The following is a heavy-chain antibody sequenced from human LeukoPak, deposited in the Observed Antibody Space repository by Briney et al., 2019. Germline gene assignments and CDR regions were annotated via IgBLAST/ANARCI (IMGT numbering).Heavy chain of an antibody. V-gene: IGHV3-33*01. CDR3: ARDIVYYDSSGCPGY. Sequence: GGSLRLSCAASGFTFSSYGMHWVRQAPGKGLEWVAVIWYDGSNRYYADSVKGRFTISRDNSKNTLYLQMNSLRAEDTAVYYCARDIVYYDSSGCPGYWGQGTLVTVSS. D-gene: IGHD3-22*01. J-gene: IGHJ4*02. CDR1: GFTFSSYG. CDR2: IWYDGSNR.